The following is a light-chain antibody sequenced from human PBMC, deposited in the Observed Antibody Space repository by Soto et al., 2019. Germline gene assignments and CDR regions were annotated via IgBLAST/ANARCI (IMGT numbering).Light chain of an antibody. V-gene: IGKV1-39*01. CDR3: QQSYTTPWT. J-gene: IGKJ1*01. CDR2: AAS. CDR1: QSISIY. Sequence: DIQMTQSPSSLSASLGARLTSTCRASQSISIYLNWYKQTPGKAPKLLSYAASSLQRGVPSRFSGSGSGTDFTLTISSLQPEDFETYYCQQSYTTPWTFGQGTKVDIK.